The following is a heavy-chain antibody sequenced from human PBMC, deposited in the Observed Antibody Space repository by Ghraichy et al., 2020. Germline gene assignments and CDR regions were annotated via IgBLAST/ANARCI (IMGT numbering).Heavy chain of an antibody. D-gene: IGHD6-6*01. CDR2: VTNTGDNT. CDR1: GFIFSGYV. Sequence: GGSLRLSCAASGFIFSGYVMSWVRQAPGEGLEWVSGVTNTGDNTHYVASVKGLFTISRDNSKNTLYLQMNSLRAEVTAVYFCAIAARDSTDKWGQGTLVTVSS. V-gene: IGHV3-23*01. J-gene: IGHJ4*02. CDR3: AIAARDSTDK.